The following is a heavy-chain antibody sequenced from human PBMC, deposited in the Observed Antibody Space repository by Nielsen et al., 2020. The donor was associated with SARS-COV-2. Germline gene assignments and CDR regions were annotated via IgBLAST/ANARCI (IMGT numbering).Heavy chain of an antibody. D-gene: IGHD5-12*01. J-gene: IGHJ5*02. Sequence: GESLKISCAASGFTFDNYAMTWVRQAPGKGLVWVSRITNDERGTTYADSVKGRFTISRDNAKNTLYLQMNSLRAEDTAVYYCARLNSAYAAWGQGTLVTVSS. CDR3: ARLNSAYAA. CDR2: ITNDERGT. V-gene: IGHV3-74*01. CDR1: GFTFDNYA.